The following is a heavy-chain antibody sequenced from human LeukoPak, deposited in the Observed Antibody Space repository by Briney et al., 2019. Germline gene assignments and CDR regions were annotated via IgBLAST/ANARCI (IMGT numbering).Heavy chain of an antibody. CDR2: IKQDGSEK. Sequence: PGGSLRLSCAASGFTFSSYWMSWVRQAPGKGLEWVANIKQDGSEKYYVDSVKGRFTISRDNAENSLYLQMNSLRAEDTAVYYCASDYYDSSGFLPDAFDIWGQGTMVTVSS. V-gene: IGHV3-7*01. CDR1: GFTFSSYW. J-gene: IGHJ3*02. CDR3: ASDYYDSSGFLPDAFDI. D-gene: IGHD3-22*01.